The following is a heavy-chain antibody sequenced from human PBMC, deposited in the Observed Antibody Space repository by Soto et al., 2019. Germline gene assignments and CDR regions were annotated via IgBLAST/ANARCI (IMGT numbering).Heavy chain of an antibody. CDR3: AREGQMPQHFGMDV. CDR1: GDSISRGYH. V-gene: IGHV4-38-2*02. J-gene: IGHJ6*02. CDR2: IYHTGTT. Sequence: SETLSLTCAVSGDSISRGYHWAWIRQPPGKGLEWVASIYHTGTTYYNPSLTSRVNISVDTSKNQFSLMLTSVTAADSAVYYCAREGQMPQHFGMDVWGQGIQVTVSS. D-gene: IGHD3-3*01.